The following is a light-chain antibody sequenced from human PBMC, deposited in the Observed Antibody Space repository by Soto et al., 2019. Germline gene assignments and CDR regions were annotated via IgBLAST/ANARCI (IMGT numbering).Light chain of an antibody. CDR1: SGHSSYA. V-gene: IGLV4-69*01. J-gene: IGLJ2*01. CDR2: LNSDGSH. CDR3: QTWGTGSVV. Sequence: QLVLTQSPSASASLGASVKLTCTLSSGHSSYAIAWHQQQPEKGPRYLMKLNSDGSHSKGDGIPDRFSGSSSGAERYLTISSLQSGDEADYYCQTWGTGSVVFGGGTKLTVL.